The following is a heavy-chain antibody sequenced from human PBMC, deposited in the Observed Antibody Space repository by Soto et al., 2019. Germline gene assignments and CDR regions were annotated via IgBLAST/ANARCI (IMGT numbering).Heavy chain of an antibody. CDR2: IKEDGSEK. D-gene: IGHD3-22*01. CDR1: GFPFSNYW. V-gene: IGHV3-7*05. J-gene: IGHJ4*02. CDR3: ARELDSNTYPIGYFGY. Sequence: GSLRLSCAASGFPFSNYWMSWVRQAPGRGLEWVANIKEDGSEKYYAGSVKGRFTISRDNSKNTLYLQMNSLRAEDTAVFYCARELDSNTYPIGYFGYWGQGALVTVSS.